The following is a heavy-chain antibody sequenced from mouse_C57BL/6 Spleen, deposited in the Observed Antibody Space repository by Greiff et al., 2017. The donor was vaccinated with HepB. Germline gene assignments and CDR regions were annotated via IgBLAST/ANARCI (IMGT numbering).Heavy chain of an antibody. V-gene: IGHV1-4*01. Sequence: QVQLQQSGAELARPGASVKMSCKASGYTFTSYTMHWVKQRPAQGLEWIGYINPSSGYTKYNQKFKDKATLTADKSSSTAYMQLSSLTSEDSAVYYCARSGYGNAMDYWGQGTSVTVSS. D-gene: IGHD2-1*01. CDR2: INPSSGYT. J-gene: IGHJ4*01. CDR1: GYTFTSYT. CDR3: ARSGYGNAMDY.